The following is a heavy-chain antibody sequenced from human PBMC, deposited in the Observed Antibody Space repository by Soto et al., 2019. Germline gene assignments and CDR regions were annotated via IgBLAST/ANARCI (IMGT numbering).Heavy chain of an antibody. CDR1: GYTFTGYY. CDR3: TRMSRTTVWDLDL. CDR2: VNPNSGGT. D-gene: IGHD1-1*01. Sequence: QVQLVQSGAEVKKPGASVKVSCKASGYTFTGYYMHWVRQAPGQGLEWMGWVNPNSGGTNYAQKVQGRINIKREKSIRKAYMELSRLRSDDTAVYYCTRMSRTTVWDLDLWGRGTLVTVSS. V-gene: IGHV1-2*02. J-gene: IGHJ2*01.